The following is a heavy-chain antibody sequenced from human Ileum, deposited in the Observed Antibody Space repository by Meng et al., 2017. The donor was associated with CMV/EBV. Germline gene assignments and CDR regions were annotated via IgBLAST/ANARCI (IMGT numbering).Heavy chain of an antibody. V-gene: IGHV3-74*01. CDR2: INSDGSNT. J-gene: IGHJ6*02. CDR3: ARDQSGYYTLGGGMDV. D-gene: IGHD3-3*01. Sequence: GESLKISCAASGFIFSSYWMHWVRQAPGKGLVWVSRINSDGSNTNYADSVKGRFTISRDNAKNTLYLQMNSLRAEDTAVYYCARDQSGYYTLGGGMDVWGQGTTVTVSS. CDR1: GFIFSSYW.